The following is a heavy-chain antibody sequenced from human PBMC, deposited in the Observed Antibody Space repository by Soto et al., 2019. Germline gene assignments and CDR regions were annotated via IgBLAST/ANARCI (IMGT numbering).Heavy chain of an antibody. V-gene: IGHV1-18*01. J-gene: IGHJ5*02. Sequence: RASVKVSCKATGYTFTSYGISWVRQAPGQGLEWMGWISPYNGNTKFPQKLQGRVTMTTDTSTSTAYMELRSLRSDDTAVYYCASQSPGAPWGQGTMVTVYS. CDR1: GYTFTSYG. CDR3: ASQSPGAP. CDR2: ISPYNGNT.